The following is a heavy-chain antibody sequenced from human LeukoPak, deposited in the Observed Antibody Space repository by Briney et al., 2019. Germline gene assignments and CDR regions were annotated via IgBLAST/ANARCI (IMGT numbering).Heavy chain of an antibody. V-gene: IGHV3-11*01. CDR2: ISSSGSTI. CDR3: ARARDIVVVPAAITFDP. J-gene: IGHJ5*02. Sequence: XYXXSWIRQAPGKGLEWVSYISSSGSTIYYADSVKGRFTISRDNAKNSLYLQMNSLRAEDTAVYYCARARDIVVVPAAITFDPWGQGTLVTVSS. CDR1: XYX. D-gene: IGHD2-2*01.